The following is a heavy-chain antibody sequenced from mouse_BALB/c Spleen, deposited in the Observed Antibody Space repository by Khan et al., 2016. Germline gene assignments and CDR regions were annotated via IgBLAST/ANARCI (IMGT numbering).Heavy chain of an antibody. CDR2: ISYSGST. V-gene: IGHV3-2*02. CDR1: GYSITSDYA. Sequence: EVKLEESGPGLVKPSQSLSLTCTVTGYSITSDYAWNWIRQFPGNKLEWMGYISYSGSTSYNQSLKSRISITRDTSKNQFFLQLNSVTTEDTATYYCAINWDEEDYWGQGTLVTVSA. CDR3: AINWDEEDY. J-gene: IGHJ3*01. D-gene: IGHD4-1*02.